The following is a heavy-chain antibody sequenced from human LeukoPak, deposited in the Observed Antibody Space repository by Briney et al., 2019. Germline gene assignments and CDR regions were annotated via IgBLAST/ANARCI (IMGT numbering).Heavy chain of an antibody. CDR2: ISGSGGST. V-gene: IGHV3-23*01. CDR3: AKHGERAIVGATFAFDI. Sequence: GTSLRLSCAASGFTFSSYAMSWVRQAPGKGLEWVSAISGSGGSTYYADSVKGRFTISRDNSKNTLYLQMNSLRAEDTAVYYCAKHGERAIVGATFAFDIWGQGTMVTVSS. D-gene: IGHD1-26*01. CDR1: GFTFSSYA. J-gene: IGHJ3*02.